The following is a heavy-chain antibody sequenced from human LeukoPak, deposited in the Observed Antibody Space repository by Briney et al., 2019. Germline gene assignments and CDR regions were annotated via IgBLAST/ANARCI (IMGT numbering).Heavy chain of an antibody. CDR2: IYPGDSET. D-gene: IGHD3/OR15-3a*01. CDR1: GYSSTSYS. V-gene: IGHV5-51*01. CDR3: ARRGGGLGSFGY. Sequence: GESLEISSQGSGYSSTSYSIGWVRQMPGKGLEWMGIIYPGDSETRYSPSFQGQVTISADKSISTAYLQWSSLKASDTALYYCARRGGGLGSFGYWGQGTLVTVSS. J-gene: IGHJ4*02.